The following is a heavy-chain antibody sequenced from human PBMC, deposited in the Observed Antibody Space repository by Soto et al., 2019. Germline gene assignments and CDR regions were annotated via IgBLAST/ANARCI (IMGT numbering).Heavy chain of an antibody. D-gene: IGHD4-17*01. V-gene: IGHV3-30-3*01. J-gene: IGHJ6*02. Sequence: QVQLVESGGGVVQPGRSLRLSCAASGFTFSTYAMHWVRQAPGKGLEWVALISYDGSNKYYADSVKGRFTISRDNSKNTLYLQMNSLRAEDTAVYYCARVSPPFLRGAYYYGMDVWGQGTTVIVSS. CDR3: ARVSPPFLRGAYYYGMDV. CDR1: GFTFSTYA. CDR2: ISYDGSNK.